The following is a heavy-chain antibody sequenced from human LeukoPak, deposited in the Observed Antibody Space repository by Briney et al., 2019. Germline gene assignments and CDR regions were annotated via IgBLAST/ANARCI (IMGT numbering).Heavy chain of an antibody. V-gene: IGHV3-23*01. D-gene: IGHD2-15*01. CDR3: AKDRSLVVVAANNWFDP. J-gene: IGHJ5*02. Sequence: GGSLRLSCAASGFTFSSYAMSWVRQAPGKGLEWVSAISGSGGSTYYADSVKGRFTISRDNSKNTLYLQMNSLRAEDTAVYYCAKDRSLVVVAANNWFDPWGQGTLVTVSS. CDR2: ISGSGGST. CDR1: GFTFSSYA.